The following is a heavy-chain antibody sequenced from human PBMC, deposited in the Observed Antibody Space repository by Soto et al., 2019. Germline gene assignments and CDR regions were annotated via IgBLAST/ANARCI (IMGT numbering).Heavy chain of an antibody. Sequence: SVKVSCKASGGTFSSYAISWVRQAPGQGLEWMGGIIPIFGTANYAQKFQGRVTITADESTSTAYMELSSLRSEDTAMYYCARGDFWSGYEAPGFPPDPWGQGTLVTVSS. CDR1: GGTFSSYA. J-gene: IGHJ5*02. D-gene: IGHD3-3*01. CDR3: ARGDFWSGYEAPGFPPDP. CDR2: IIPIFGTA. V-gene: IGHV1-69*13.